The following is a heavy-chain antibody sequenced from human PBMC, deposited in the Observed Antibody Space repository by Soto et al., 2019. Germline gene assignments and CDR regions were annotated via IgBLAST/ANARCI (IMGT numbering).Heavy chain of an antibody. V-gene: IGHV4-4*07. CDR3: ARALLSAAGLYFDF. D-gene: IGHD6-13*01. Sequence: SETLSLTCTVSGGSISSYYWSWIRQPAGKGMEWIGRIHTTDGTNYNPSLKSRVTMSIDTSNNQFSLKLSSLTAADTAVYYCARALLSAAGLYFDFWGQVTLGTVSS. J-gene: IGHJ4*02. CDR1: GGSISSYY. CDR2: IHTTDGT.